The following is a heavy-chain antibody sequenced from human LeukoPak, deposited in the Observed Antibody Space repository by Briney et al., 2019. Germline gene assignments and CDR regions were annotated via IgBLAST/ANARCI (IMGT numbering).Heavy chain of an antibody. CDR3: ARVTYYQASYYYMDV. D-gene: IGHD1-26*01. Sequence: SETLSLTCAVYGGSFSGYYWSWIRQPPGKGLEWIGEINHSGSTNYNPSLKSRVTISVDTSKNQFSLKLSSGTAADTAVYYCARVTYYQASYYYMDVWGKGTTVTVSS. V-gene: IGHV4-34*01. J-gene: IGHJ6*03. CDR2: INHSGST. CDR1: GGSFSGYY.